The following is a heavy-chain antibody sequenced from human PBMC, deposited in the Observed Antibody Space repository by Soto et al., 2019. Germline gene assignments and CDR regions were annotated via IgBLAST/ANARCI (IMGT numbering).Heavy chain of an antibody. V-gene: IGHV5-51*01. Sequence: PGESLKISCEASGYSFNSYWIAWVRQMPGKGLEWMGIIYPGDSDTRYSPSFQGQVTISADKSISTAYLQWSSLKASDTAMYYCARTQDDILTGYPDYWGQGTLVTV. J-gene: IGHJ4*02. CDR2: IYPGDSDT. D-gene: IGHD3-9*01. CDR3: ARTQDDILTGYPDY. CDR1: GYSFNSYW.